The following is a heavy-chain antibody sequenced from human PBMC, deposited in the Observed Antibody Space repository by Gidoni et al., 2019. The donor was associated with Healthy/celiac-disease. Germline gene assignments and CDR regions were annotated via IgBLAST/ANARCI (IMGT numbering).Heavy chain of an antibody. Sequence: EVQLVESGGGLVKPGGSLRLSCAASGFPFRSYSMNWVRQAPGKGLEWVSSISSSSSYIYYANSVKGRFTISRDNAKNSLYLQMNSLRAEDTAVYYCARVSSGAVVYYGMDVWGQGTTVTVSS. V-gene: IGHV3-21*01. CDR2: ISSSSSYI. CDR1: GFPFRSYS. CDR3: ARVSSGAVVYYGMDV. J-gene: IGHJ6*02. D-gene: IGHD6-19*01.